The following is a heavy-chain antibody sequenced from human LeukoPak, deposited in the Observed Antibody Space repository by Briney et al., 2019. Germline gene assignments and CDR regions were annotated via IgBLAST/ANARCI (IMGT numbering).Heavy chain of an antibody. CDR3: TTDLYYYDSSGYEPGAFDI. CDR1: GFTYSNAW. CDR2: IKSKTDGGTA. V-gene: IGHV3-15*07. Sequence: GGSLRLSCAASGFTYSNAWMNWVRQAPGKGLEWVGRIKSKTDGGTADYAAPVKGRFTISRDDSKNTLYLQMNSLKTEDTAVYYCTTDLYYYDSSGYEPGAFDIWGQGTMVTVSS. J-gene: IGHJ3*02. D-gene: IGHD3-22*01.